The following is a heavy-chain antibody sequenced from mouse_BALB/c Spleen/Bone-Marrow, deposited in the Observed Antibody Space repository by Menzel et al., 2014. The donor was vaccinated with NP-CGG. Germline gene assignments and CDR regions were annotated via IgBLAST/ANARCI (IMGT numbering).Heavy chain of an antibody. Sequence: VHLVESGAELARPGASVKMSCKASGYTFTSYTMHWVKQRPGRGLEWIGYINPSSGYTNYNQKFKDKATLTADKSSSTAYMQLSCLTSEDSAVYYCARESYGNWFAYWGQGTLVTVSA. D-gene: IGHD2-1*01. CDR2: INPSSGYT. CDR3: ARESYGNWFAY. V-gene: IGHV1-4*01. CDR1: GYTFTSYT. J-gene: IGHJ3*01.